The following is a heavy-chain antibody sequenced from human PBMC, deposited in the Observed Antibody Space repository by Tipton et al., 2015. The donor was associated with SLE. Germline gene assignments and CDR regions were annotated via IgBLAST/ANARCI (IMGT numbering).Heavy chain of an antibody. CDR3: ARQPSNTATFDI. CDR1: GGSINGYY. CDR2: IYSTGST. D-gene: IGHD1-14*01. V-gene: IGHV4-59*01. J-gene: IGHJ3*02. Sequence: TLSLTCAVYGGSINGYYWSWIRQPPGKGLEWIAFIYSTGSTNYNPSLKSRVTISVDASKNQFSLKVTSVTSADTALYYCARQPSNTATFDIWGQGTLVTVSS.